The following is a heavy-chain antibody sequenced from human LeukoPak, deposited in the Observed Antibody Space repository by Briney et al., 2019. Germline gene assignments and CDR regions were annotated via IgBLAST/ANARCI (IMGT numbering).Heavy chain of an antibody. V-gene: IGHV1-46*01. J-gene: IGHJ5*02. CDR3: ARDLSPMPLMGWFDP. CDR2: INPSGGST. D-gene: IGHD2-2*01. CDR1: GYTFTSYY. Sequence: ASVKVSCKASGYTFTSYYMHWVRQAPGQGLEWMGIINPSGGSTSYAQKFQGRVTMTRDTSTSTVYMELSSLRSEDTAVYYCARDLSPMPLMGWFDPWGQGTLVTVSS.